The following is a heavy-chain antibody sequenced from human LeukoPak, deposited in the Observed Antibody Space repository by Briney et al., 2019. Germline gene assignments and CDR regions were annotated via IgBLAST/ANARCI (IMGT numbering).Heavy chain of an antibody. D-gene: IGHD3-10*01. CDR1: GYTFDSYW. CDR2: IYPGDSDA. V-gene: IGHV5-51*01. J-gene: IGHJ4*02. Sequence: GESLKISCKGSGYTFDSYWLGWVRQVPGKGLEWMGIIYPGDSDATYSPSFQGHVTISVDNSLNTAYMQWSSLKASDTAMFYCARHRKGEVPMVSFDYWGQGTLVTVSS. CDR3: ARHRKGEVPMVSFDY.